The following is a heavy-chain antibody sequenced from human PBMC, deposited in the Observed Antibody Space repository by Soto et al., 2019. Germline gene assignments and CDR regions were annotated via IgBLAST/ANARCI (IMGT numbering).Heavy chain of an antibody. Sequence: GGSLRLSCAASGFTFSYYWMHWVRQAPGQGLVWVSRIHSDGSSTTYADSVKGRFTISRDNAKNTLYLQMNSLRAEDTAVYYCARDRGIIRNTGITGAPIRTKYFDYWGQGTLVTVSS. CDR2: IHSDGSST. D-gene: IGHD1-20*01. CDR1: GFTFSYYW. J-gene: IGHJ4*02. CDR3: ARDRGIIRNTGITGAPIRTKYFDY. V-gene: IGHV3-74*01.